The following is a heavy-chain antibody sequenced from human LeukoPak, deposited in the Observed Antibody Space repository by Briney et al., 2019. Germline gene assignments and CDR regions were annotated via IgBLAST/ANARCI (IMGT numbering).Heavy chain of an antibody. D-gene: IGHD3-22*01. CDR1: GGSFSGYY. Sequence: SETLSLTCAVYGGSFSGYYWSWIRQPPGKGLEWIGEINHSGSTNYNPSLKSRVTISIDTSKNQFSLKLSSVTAADTAVYYCASGYDSSGYYHYWSFDLWGRGTLVTVSS. V-gene: IGHV4-34*01. J-gene: IGHJ2*01. CDR3: ASGYDSSGYYHYWSFDL. CDR2: INHSGST.